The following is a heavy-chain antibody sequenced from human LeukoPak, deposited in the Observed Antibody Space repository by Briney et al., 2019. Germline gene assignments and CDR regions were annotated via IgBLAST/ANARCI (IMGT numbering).Heavy chain of an antibody. CDR3: AKDASGSEIDY. CDR1: GFTVSSNY. Sequence: GGSLRLSCAASGFTVSSNYMSWVRQAPGKGLEWVAVISYDGSNKYYADSVKGRFTISRDNSKNTLYLQKNSLRAEDTAVYYCAKDASGSEIDYWGQGTLVTVSS. J-gene: IGHJ4*02. D-gene: IGHD1-26*01. CDR2: ISYDGSNK. V-gene: IGHV3-30*18.